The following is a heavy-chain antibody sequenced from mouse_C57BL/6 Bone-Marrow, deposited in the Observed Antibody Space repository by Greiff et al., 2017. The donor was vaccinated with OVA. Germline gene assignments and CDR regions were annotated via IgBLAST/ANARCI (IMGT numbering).Heavy chain of an antibody. V-gene: IGHV1-18*01. CDR1: GYTFTDYN. CDR2: INPNNGGT. J-gene: IGHJ1*03. Sequence: EVQLQQSGPELVKPGASVKIPCKASGYTFTDYNMDWVKQSHGKSLEWIGDINPNNGGTIYNQKFKGKATLTVDKSSSTAYMGLRSLTSEDTAVYYCARQDYYGSSYYWYFDVWGTGTTVTVSS. CDR3: ARQDYYGSSYYWYFDV. D-gene: IGHD1-1*01.